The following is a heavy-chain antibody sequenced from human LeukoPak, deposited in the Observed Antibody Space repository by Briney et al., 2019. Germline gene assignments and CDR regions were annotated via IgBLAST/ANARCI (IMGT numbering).Heavy chain of an antibody. D-gene: IGHD2-2*01. Sequence: GGSLRLSCAASGFTFSSYGMSWVRQAPGKGLEWVSGISDSGGTTYYVDSVKGRFTTSRDNSKNTLYLQINSLRAEDMALYYCAKSSDGSTSFDQWGQGTLVTVSS. CDR1: GFTFSSYG. CDR3: AKSSDGSTSFDQ. J-gene: IGHJ4*02. V-gene: IGHV3-23*01. CDR2: ISDSGGTT.